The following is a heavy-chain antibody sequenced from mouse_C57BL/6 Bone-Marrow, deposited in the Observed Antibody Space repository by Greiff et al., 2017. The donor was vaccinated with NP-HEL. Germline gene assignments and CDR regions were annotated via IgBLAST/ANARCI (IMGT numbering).Heavy chain of an antibody. D-gene: IGHD1-2*01. J-gene: IGHJ3*01. CDR3: ARDYYGTWFAY. Sequence: VQLQQSGPELVKPGASVKISCKASGYSFTGYYMNWVKQSPEKSLEWIGEINPSTGGTTYNQKFKAKATLTVDKSSSTDYMQLKSLTSEDSAVYYCARDYYGTWFAYWGQGTLVTVSA. V-gene: IGHV1-42*01. CDR2: INPSTGGT. CDR1: GYSFTGYY.